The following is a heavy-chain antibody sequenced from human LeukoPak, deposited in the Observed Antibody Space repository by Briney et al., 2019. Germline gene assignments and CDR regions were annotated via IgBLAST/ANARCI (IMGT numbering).Heavy chain of an antibody. V-gene: IGHV4-30-2*01. CDR1: GGSISSGGYS. D-gene: IGHD2-15*01. Sequence: SETLSLTCAVSGGSISSGGYSWSWLRQPPGKGLEWIGYIYHSGSTYYNPSLKSRVTISVDRSKNQFSLKLSSVTAVDTAVYYCARGRVVAATNWFDPWGQGTLVTVSS. CDR2: IYHSGST. J-gene: IGHJ5*02. CDR3: ARGRVVAATNWFDP.